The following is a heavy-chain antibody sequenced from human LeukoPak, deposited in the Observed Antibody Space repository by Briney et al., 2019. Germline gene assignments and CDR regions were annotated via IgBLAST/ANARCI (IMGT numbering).Heavy chain of an antibody. CDR2: IYYSGST. D-gene: IGHD3-10*01. V-gene: IGHV4-59*12. Sequence: SETLSLTCTVSGGSISSYYWSWIRQPPGKGLEWIGYIYYSGSTNYNPSLKSRISISVDTSKNQFSLKLSSVTAADTAVYYCARAVTYFYGSVTYDWFDPWGQGTLVTVSS. J-gene: IGHJ5*02. CDR1: GGSISSYY. CDR3: ARAVTYFYGSVTYDWFDP.